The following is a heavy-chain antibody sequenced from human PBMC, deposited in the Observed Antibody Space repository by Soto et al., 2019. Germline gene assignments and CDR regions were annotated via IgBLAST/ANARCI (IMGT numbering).Heavy chain of an antibody. CDR1: GGTFSNYA. D-gene: IGHD6-19*01. Sequence: QVQLVQSGAEVKKPGSSVKVSCKASGGTFSNYAFSWVRQAPGQGLEWLGGIMPICCRADYAQKFRTRVTSTADESTNTAHMELSRLRSVDTAGYYCASWLRVAGIGGNVYYGMDGWGKATPVTLSS. CDR2: IMPICCRA. V-gene: IGHV1-69*12. J-gene: IGHJ6*04. CDR3: ASWLRVAGIGGNVYYGMDG.